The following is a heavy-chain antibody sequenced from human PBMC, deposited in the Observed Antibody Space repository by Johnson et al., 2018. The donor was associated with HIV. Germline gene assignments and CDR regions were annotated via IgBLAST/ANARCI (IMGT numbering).Heavy chain of an antibody. CDR2: IWYDGCNK. V-gene: IGHV3-33*06. Sequence: QVQLVESGGGVVQPGGSLRLSCAASGFTFSSYGMHWVRQAPGKGLEWVAVIWYDGCNKYYADSVKGRFTISRDNSKNTLYLQMNSLRAEDTAVYYCAKEQLLRAFDIWGQGTMVTVSS. J-gene: IGHJ3*02. CDR1: GFTFSSYG. D-gene: IGHD2-15*01. CDR3: AKEQLLRAFDI.